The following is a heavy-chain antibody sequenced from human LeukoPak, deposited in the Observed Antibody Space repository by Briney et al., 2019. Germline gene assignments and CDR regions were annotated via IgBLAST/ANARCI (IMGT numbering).Heavy chain of an antibody. CDR2: IYTSGST. CDR1: GGSISSYY. V-gene: IGHV4-4*07. J-gene: IGHJ4*02. CDR3: AREDPYYGSGSYRVGYFDY. Sequence: SETLSLTCTVSGGSISSYYWSWIRQPAGKGLEWIGRIYTSGSTNYNPSLKSRVTMSVDTSKNQFSLKLSSVTAADTAVYYCAREDPYYGSGSYRVGYFDYWGQGTLVTVSS. D-gene: IGHD3-10*01.